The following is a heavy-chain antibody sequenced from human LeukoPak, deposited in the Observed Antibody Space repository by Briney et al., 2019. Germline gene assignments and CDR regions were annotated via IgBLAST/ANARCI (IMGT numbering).Heavy chain of an antibody. Sequence: GGSLRLSCAASGFTFSDHYMTWIRQAPGKGLEWVSYISTSGGTINYADSVKGRFTVSRDNAKNSLFLQMNSLRAEDTAVYYCARTARLLDYWGHGTLVTVSS. V-gene: IGHV3-11*01. CDR2: ISTSGGTI. CDR1: GFTFSDHY. J-gene: IGHJ4*01. CDR3: ARTARLLDY. D-gene: IGHD2-21*02.